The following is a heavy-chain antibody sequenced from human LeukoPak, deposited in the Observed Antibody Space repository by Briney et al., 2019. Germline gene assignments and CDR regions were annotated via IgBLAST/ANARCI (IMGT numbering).Heavy chain of an antibody. V-gene: IGHV4-31*03. CDR1: GGSISSGGYY. CDR2: IYYSGST. J-gene: IGHJ4*02. Sequence: YPSETPSLTCTVSGGSISSGGYYWSWIRQHPGKGLEWIGYIYYSGSTYYNPSLKSRVTISVDTSKNQFSLKLSSVTAADTAVYYCARVGRRWLVDYWGQGTLVTVSS. CDR3: ARVGRRWLVDY. D-gene: IGHD6-19*01.